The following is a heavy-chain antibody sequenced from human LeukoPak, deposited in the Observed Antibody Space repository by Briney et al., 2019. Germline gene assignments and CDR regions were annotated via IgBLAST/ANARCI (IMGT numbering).Heavy chain of an antibody. J-gene: IGHJ3*02. D-gene: IGHD3-10*01. Sequence: SETLSLTCTVSGGSISSGSYYWRWIRQPAGKGLEWIGRIYTSGSTNYNPSLKSRVTISVDTSKNQFSLKLSSVTAADTAVYYCARVRYYYGSGSYSGFAFDIWGQGTMVTVSS. V-gene: IGHV4-61*02. CDR3: ARVRYYYGSGSYSGFAFDI. CDR1: GGSISSGSYY. CDR2: IYTSGST.